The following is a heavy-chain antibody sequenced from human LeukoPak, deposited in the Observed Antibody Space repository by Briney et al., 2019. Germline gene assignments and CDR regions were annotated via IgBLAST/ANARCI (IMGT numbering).Heavy chain of an antibody. CDR1: GGTFNNYA. CDR2: IIPIFGSS. CDR3: ARDLTTAED. Sequence: SVKVSCKASGGTFNNYAINWVRQAPGQGLEWMGGIIPIFGSSNYAQKFQGRVTITADESTTTAYMELSSLRSEDTAVYYCARDLTTAEDWGQGTLVTVSS. D-gene: IGHD4-17*01. V-gene: IGHV1-69*13. J-gene: IGHJ4*02.